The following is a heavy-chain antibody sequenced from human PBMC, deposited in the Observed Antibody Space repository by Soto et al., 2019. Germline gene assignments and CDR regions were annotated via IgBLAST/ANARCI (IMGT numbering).Heavy chain of an antibody. CDR1: GYTFTSYG. J-gene: IGHJ3*02. Sequence: ASVKVSCKASGYTFTSYGISWVRQAPGQGLEWMGWISAYNGNTNYAQKLQGRVTMTTDTPTSTAYMELRSLRSDDTAVYYCARDVIDYGDFDAFDIWGQGTMVTVSS. CDR3: ARDVIDYGDFDAFDI. V-gene: IGHV1-18*01. D-gene: IGHD4-17*01. CDR2: ISAYNGNT.